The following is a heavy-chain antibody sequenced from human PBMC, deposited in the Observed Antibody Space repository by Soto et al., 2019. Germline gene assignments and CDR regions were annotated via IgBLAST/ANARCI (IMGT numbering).Heavy chain of an antibody. D-gene: IGHD2-2*01. V-gene: IGHV1-18*04. Sequence: ASVKVSCKASGYTFTSYGISWVRQAPGQGLEWMGWISAYNGNTNYAQKLQGRVTMTTDTSTSTAYMELRSLRSDDTAVYYCARGGWAVVVPAAKSPPHNWFDPWGQGTLVTSPQ. CDR3: ARGGWAVVVPAAKSPPHNWFDP. CDR1: GYTFTSYG. J-gene: IGHJ5*02. CDR2: ISAYNGNT.